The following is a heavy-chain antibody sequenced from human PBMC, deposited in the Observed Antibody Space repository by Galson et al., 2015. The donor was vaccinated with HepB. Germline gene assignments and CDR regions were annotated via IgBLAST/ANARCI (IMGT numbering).Heavy chain of an antibody. V-gene: IGHV1-8*01. D-gene: IGHD5-18*01. J-gene: IGHJ4*02. CDR1: GYTFTSYD. CDR3: ARRRMGRYTAFDY. Sequence: SCKASGYTFTSYDINWVRQATGQGPDWMGSINPNSGDRAYALSFQGRVNMTRNTSTNTAYMELSSLRLEDTAIYYCARRRMGRYTAFDYWGQGTLVTVSS. CDR2: INPNSGDR.